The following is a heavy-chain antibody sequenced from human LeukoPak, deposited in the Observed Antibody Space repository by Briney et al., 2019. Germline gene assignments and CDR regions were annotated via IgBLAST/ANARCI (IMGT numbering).Heavy chain of an antibody. CDR1: GFTFSRYD. D-gene: IGHD6-19*01. CDR3: ARVEPWLYAPLDY. CDR2: ISSSGSTI. J-gene: IGHJ4*02. Sequence: GGSLRPSCAASGFTFSRYDINWVRQAPGKGLEWVSYISSSGSTIYYADSVKGRFTIFRDNAKNSLYLQMNSLRAEDTAVYYCARVEPWLYAPLDYGGGGTLVTVSS. V-gene: IGHV3-48*03.